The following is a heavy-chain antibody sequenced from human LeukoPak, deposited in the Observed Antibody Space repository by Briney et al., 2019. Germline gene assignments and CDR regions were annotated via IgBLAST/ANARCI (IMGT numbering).Heavy chain of an antibody. D-gene: IGHD3-10*01. CDR3: AREELWFGELSVAAFDI. J-gene: IGHJ3*02. V-gene: IGHV3-48*03. Sequence: PGGSLRLSCAASGFTFSSYEMNWVRQAPGKGLEWVSYISSSGSTIYYADSVKGRFTISRDNAKNSLYLQMNSLRAEDTAVCYCAREELWFGELSVAAFDIWGQGTMVTVSS. CDR2: ISSSGSTI. CDR1: GFTFSSYE.